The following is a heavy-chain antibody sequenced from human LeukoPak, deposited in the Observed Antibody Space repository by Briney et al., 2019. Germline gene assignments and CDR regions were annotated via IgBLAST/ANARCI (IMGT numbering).Heavy chain of an antibody. CDR3: VRDAARGPDPAFDL. CDR1: ELTFSDHY. V-gene: IGHV3-72*01. J-gene: IGHJ3*01. Sequence: GGSLRLSCAASELTFSDHYRDWVRQAPGKGLEWIGRSRNKANRYTTEYAVSVKGRFTISRDDSKNSLYLQMNSLKTEDTAMYFCVRDAARGPDPAFDLWGQGTMVTVSS. CDR2: SRNKANRYTT.